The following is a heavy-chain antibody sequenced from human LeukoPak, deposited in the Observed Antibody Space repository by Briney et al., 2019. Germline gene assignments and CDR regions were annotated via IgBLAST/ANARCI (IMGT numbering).Heavy chain of an antibody. CDR2: IYSGGST. V-gene: IGHV3-53*01. CDR1: GFTVSSNS. D-gene: IGHD6-13*01. J-gene: IGHJ4*02. Sequence: GGSLRLSCTVSGFTVSSNSMSWVRQAPGKGLEWVSFIYSGGSTFYSDSVKGRFTISRDNSKNTLYLQMNSLRAEDTAVYYCAKDRPIAAAGHPFDYWGQGTLVTVSS. CDR3: AKDRPIAAAGHPFDY.